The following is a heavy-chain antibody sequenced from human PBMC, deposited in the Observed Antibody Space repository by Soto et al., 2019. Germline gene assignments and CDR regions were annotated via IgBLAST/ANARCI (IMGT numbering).Heavy chain of an antibody. V-gene: IGHV1-18*04. CDR3: ARASIYGTYYYFDH. D-gene: IGHD1-26*01. CDR1: ACTFTSDE. CDR2: ITVNSGNT. J-gene: IGHJ4*02. Sequence: AEVKVGCECSACTFTSDEITWVRQAPGQGLEWMGWITVNSGNTHYAQKLQGRVTMTTDTSTTTAYMELWSLRSDDTAVYYCARASIYGTYYYFDHWGQGTPVTVSS.